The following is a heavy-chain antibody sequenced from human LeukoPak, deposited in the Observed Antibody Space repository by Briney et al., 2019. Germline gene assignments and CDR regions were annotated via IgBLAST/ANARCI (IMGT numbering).Heavy chain of an antibody. D-gene: IGHD3-16*02. Sequence: ASVKVSCKASGGTFSSYAISWVRQAPGQGLEWMGGIIPIFGTANYAQKFQGRVTITADKSTSTAYMELSSLRSEDTAVYYCARGYYDYVWGSYRYLTYFDYWGQGTLVTVSS. V-gene: IGHV1-69*06. CDR3: ARGYYDYVWGSYRYLTYFDY. J-gene: IGHJ4*02. CDR1: GGTFSSYA. CDR2: IIPIFGTA.